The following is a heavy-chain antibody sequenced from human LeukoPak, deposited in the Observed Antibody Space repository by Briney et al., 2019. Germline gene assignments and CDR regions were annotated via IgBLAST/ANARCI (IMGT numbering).Heavy chain of an antibody. V-gene: IGHV3-33*06. Sequence: GGSLRLSCAASGFTFSSYGMHGVRQAPGKGLEWVAGIWYDGSNKYYADSVKGRFTISRDNSKNTLYLQMNSLRAEDTAVYYCAKEGVSYYDSSGYSIWGQGTMVTVSS. CDR3: AKEGVSYYDSSGYSI. D-gene: IGHD3-22*01. CDR2: IWYDGSNK. CDR1: GFTFSSYG. J-gene: IGHJ3*02.